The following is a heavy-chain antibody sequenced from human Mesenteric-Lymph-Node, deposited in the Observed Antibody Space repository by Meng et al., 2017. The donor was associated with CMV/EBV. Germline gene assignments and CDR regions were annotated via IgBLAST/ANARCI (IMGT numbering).Heavy chain of an antibody. Sequence: GESLKISCKGSGYTFTNYWLGWVRQMPGKGLEWLGIIYPGDSDTRLSPSFQGQVTISADKSISTAYLQWSSLRASDTAMYYCAVSTVGGTSPFDYWGQGTLVTVSS. CDR2: IYPGDSDT. CDR1: GYTFTNYW. D-gene: IGHD1-26*01. CDR3: AVSTVGGTSPFDY. J-gene: IGHJ4*02. V-gene: IGHV5-51*01.